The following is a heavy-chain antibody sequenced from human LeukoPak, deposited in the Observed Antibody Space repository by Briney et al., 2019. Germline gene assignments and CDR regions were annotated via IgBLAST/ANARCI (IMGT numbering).Heavy chain of an antibody. D-gene: IGHD1-26*01. CDR1: GFTFSSYS. CDR3: ARDQKATPPPLDY. J-gene: IGHJ4*02. CDR2: ISSSSSYI. V-gene: IGHV3-21*01. Sequence: PGGSLRLSCAASGFTFSSYSMNWARQAPGKGLEWVSSISSSSSYIYYADSVKGRFTISRDNAKNSLYLQMNSLRAEDTAVYYCARDQKATPPPLDYRGQGTLVTVSS.